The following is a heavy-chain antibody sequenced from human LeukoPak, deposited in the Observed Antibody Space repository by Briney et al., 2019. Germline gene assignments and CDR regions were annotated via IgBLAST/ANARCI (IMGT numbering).Heavy chain of an antibody. CDR1: GGSLRRHF. D-gene: IGHD1-1*01. V-gene: IGHV4-34*01. Sequence: PSETLSLTCVVSGGSLRRHFWAWIRQPPGMGLEWIGEINLVGITTYNKSLGGRASISMDTSNNQFSLTLQSVTAADTALYFCARFTTADEDDSAFDHWGQGSLVIVSS. J-gene: IGHJ4*02. CDR2: INLVGIT. CDR3: ARFTTADEDDSAFDH.